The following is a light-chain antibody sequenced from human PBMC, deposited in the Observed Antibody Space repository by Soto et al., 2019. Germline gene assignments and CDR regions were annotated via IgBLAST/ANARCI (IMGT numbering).Light chain of an antibody. Sequence: DIQMTQSPFTLSASVGDRVTITCRASHSIGTSSAWYQQKPGKAPKLLIYDASSLNRGGPSRFSGSGSGTDFTLTITSLQPDDFATYYCQQYNSYPRTFGQGTKVEVK. CDR3: QQYNSYPRT. CDR2: DAS. CDR1: HSIGTS. V-gene: IGKV1-5*01. J-gene: IGKJ1*01.